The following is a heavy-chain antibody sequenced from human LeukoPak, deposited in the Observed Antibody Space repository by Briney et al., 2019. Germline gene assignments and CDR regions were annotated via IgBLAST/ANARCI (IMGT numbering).Heavy chain of an antibody. V-gene: IGHV3-48*04. CDR3: ARTIEMATISYFDY. CDR2: ISSSTI. D-gene: IGHD5-24*01. CDR1: GFTFSSYS. J-gene: IGHJ4*02. Sequence: GGSLRLSCAASGFTFSSYSMNWVRQAPGKGLEWVSYISSSTIYYADSVKGRFTISRDNAKNSLYLQMNSLRAGDTAVYYCARTIEMATISYFDYWGQGTLVTVSS.